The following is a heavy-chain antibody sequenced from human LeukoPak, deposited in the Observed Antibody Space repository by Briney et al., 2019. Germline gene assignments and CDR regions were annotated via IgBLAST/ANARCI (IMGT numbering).Heavy chain of an antibody. J-gene: IGHJ4*02. Sequence: GGSLRLSCAASGFTFSDYYMSWLRQAPGKGLEWVSYISSSGSTIYYADSVKGRFTISRDNAKNSLYLQMNSLRAEDTAVYYCARDRRDSSSWPSLNDYWGQGTLVTVSS. D-gene: IGHD6-13*01. V-gene: IGHV3-11*04. CDR2: ISSSGSTI. CDR3: ARDRRDSSSWPSLNDY. CDR1: GFTFSDYY.